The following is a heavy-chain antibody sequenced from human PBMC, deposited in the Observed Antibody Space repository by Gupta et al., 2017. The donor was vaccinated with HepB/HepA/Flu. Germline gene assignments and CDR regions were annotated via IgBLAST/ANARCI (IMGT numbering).Heavy chain of an antibody. CDR2: IKPDGSGK. CDR3: AAWGVTNY. CDR1: GFTFRNYW. V-gene: IGHV3-7*01. Sequence: EVQLVESGGGLVQPGGSLRLSCAASGFTFRNYWMNWVRQTPEKGLEWVANIKPDGSGKSYVDSVKGRFTVSRDNAKNSLWLQMNSLTAEDKDVYYCAAWGVTNYWGQGTLVTVS. D-gene: IGHD3-16*01. J-gene: IGHJ4*02.